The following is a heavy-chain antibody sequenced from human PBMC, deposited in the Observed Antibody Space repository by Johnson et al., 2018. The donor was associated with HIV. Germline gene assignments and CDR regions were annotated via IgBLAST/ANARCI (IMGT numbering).Heavy chain of an antibody. CDR3: AKDRGYSGSPPDAFDI. Sequence: VQLVESGGGVVQPGRSLRLSCAASGFTFSGSAMHWVRQASGKGLEWVANIKQDGSERYYVDSVKGRFTISRANAKNSLYLQMNSLRAEDTAVYYCAKDRGYSGSPPDAFDIWGQGTMVTVSS. CDR1: GFTFSGSA. CDR2: IKQDGSER. D-gene: IGHD1-26*01. J-gene: IGHJ3*02. V-gene: IGHV3-7*01.